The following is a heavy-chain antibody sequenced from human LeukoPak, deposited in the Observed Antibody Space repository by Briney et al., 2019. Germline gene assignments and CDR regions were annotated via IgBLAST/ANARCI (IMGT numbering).Heavy chain of an antibody. CDR3: ARDNGSGSYQYFDY. Sequence: GGSLRLSCAASGFTLSDYYMSWIRQAPGKGLEWVSYISSSGSTIHYAASVKGRFSISRYNSKNTVDLQMNSLRGEDTAVYYCARDNGSGSYQYFDYWGQGTLVTVSS. D-gene: IGHD3-10*01. V-gene: IGHV3-11*01. CDR2: ISSSGSTI. J-gene: IGHJ4*02. CDR1: GFTLSDYY.